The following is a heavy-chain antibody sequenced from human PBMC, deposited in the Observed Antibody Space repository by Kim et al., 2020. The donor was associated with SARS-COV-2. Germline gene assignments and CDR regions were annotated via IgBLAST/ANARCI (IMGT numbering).Heavy chain of an antibody. D-gene: IGHD1-26*01. CDR3: ARDGSYGPAN. CDR1: GYTFSSYG. Sequence: ASVKVSCTASGYTFSSYGITWVRQAPGQGLECMGWVSANNANTHYAQKFQGRVTMTTDTSTTTGYMELRSLTSDDTAVYYCARDGSYGPANWGQGTLVTVSS. J-gene: IGHJ4*02. CDR2: VSANNANT. V-gene: IGHV1-18*04.